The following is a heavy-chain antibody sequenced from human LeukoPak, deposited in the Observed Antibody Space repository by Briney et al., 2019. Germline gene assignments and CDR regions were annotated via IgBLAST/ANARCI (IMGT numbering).Heavy chain of an antibody. D-gene: IGHD1-1*01. V-gene: IGHV3-33*01. Sequence: GGSLRLSCAASGFTFSSYGMHWVRQAPGKGLEWVAVIWYDGSNKYYADSVKGRFTISRDNSKNTLYLQMNSLRAEDTAVYYCASEENDYGLDVWGQGTMVTVSS. J-gene: IGHJ6*02. CDR2: IWYDGSNK. CDR1: GFTFSSYG. CDR3: ASEENDYGLDV.